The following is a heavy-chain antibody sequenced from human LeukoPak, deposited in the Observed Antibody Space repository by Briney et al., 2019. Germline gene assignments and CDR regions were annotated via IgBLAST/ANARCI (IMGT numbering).Heavy chain of an antibody. D-gene: IGHD3-9*01. CDR3: AKDPTYYDILTGYSNWFDP. Sequence: PGRSLRLSCAASGFTFSSYGMHWVRQAPGKGLEWVAVISYDGSNKYYADSVKGRFTISRDNSKNTLYLQMNSLRAEDTAVYYCAKDPTYYDILTGYSNWFDPWGQGTLVTVSS. J-gene: IGHJ5*02. V-gene: IGHV3-30*18. CDR2: ISYDGSNK. CDR1: GFTFSSYG.